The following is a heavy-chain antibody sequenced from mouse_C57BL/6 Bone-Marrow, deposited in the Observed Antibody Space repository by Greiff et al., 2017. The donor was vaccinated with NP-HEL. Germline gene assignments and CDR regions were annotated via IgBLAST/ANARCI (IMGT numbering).Heavy chain of an antibody. D-gene: IGHD3-2*02. CDR3: ARWPAQATWYFDY. J-gene: IGHJ2*01. CDR2: IWTGGGT. V-gene: IGHV2-9-1*01. Sequence: VMLVESGPGLVAPSQSLSITCTVSGFSLPRYAISWVRQPPGKGLAWLGVIWTGGGTNYNSALKSRLSISKDNSKSQVVLTMNSLQTDDAARYYCARWPAQATWYFDYWGQGTTLTVSS. CDR1: GFSLPRYA.